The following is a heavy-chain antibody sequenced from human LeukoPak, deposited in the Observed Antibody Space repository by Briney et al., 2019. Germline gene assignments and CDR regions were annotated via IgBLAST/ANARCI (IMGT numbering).Heavy chain of an antibody. CDR2: ISYDGSNK. CDR3: ARSERWLQVYFDY. CDR1: GFTFSSYA. Sequence: GGSLRLSCAASGFTFSSYAMHGVRQAPGKGLEWVAVISYDGSNKYYADSVKGRFTISRDNSKNTMYLQMNSLRPQDTAVYYCARSERWLQVYFDYWGQGTLVTVSS. D-gene: IGHD5-24*01. J-gene: IGHJ4*02. V-gene: IGHV3-30-3*01.